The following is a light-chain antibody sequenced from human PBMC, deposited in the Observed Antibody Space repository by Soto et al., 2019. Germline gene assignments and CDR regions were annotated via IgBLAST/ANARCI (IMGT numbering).Light chain of an antibody. V-gene: IGLV1-40*01. CDR2: GHN. CDR3: QSYDSSLSGSGV. Sequence: QSVLTQPPSVSGAPGQRVTISCTGSSSNIGAGYDVHWYQQLPGTAPKLLISGHNNRPSGVPDRFFGSKSGTSASLTITGLQAEDEADYFCQSYDSSLSGSGVFGGGTKVTVL. CDR1: SSNIGAGYD. J-gene: IGLJ3*02.